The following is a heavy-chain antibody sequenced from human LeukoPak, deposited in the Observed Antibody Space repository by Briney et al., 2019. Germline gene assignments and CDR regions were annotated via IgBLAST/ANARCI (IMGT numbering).Heavy chain of an antibody. CDR3: AKDRAAADAGFDY. CDR2: IRYVGINK. CDR1: GFTFSTYG. Sequence: GGSLRLSCAASGFTFSTYGMHWVRQAPGKGLEWVSFIRYVGINKYYADSVKGRFTISRDNSKNTLYLQMNSLRAEDTAVYYCAKDRAAADAGFDYWGQGTLVTVSS. V-gene: IGHV3-30*02. D-gene: IGHD6-13*01. J-gene: IGHJ4*02.